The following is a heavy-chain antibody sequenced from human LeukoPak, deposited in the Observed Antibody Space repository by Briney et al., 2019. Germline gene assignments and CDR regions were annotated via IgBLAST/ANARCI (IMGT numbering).Heavy chain of an antibody. CDR3: ARVGPAGILRFLEGFDY. CDR1: GYTFTGYY. D-gene: IGHD3-3*01. CDR2: INPNSGGT. Sequence: VASVKVSCKASGYTFTGYYMHWVRQAPGQGLEWMGRINPNSGGTNYAQKFQGRVTMTRDTSISTAYMELSRLRSDDTAVYYCARVGPAGILRFLEGFDYWGQGTLVTVSS. V-gene: IGHV1-2*06. J-gene: IGHJ4*02.